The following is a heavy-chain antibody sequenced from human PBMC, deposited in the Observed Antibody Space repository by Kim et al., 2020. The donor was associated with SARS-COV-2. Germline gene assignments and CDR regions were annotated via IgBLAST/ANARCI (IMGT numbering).Heavy chain of an antibody. Sequence: ASVKVSCKASGYTFTSYDINWVRQATGQGLEWMGWMNPNSGNTGYAQKFQGRVTMTRNTSISTAYMELSSLRSEDTAVYYCARGARGSTMIVVVPLDYYYMDVWGKGNPVTVSS. CDR1: GYTFTSYD. J-gene: IGHJ6*03. V-gene: IGHV1-8*01. CDR2: MNPNSGNT. CDR3: ARGARGSTMIVVVPLDYYYMDV. D-gene: IGHD3-22*01.